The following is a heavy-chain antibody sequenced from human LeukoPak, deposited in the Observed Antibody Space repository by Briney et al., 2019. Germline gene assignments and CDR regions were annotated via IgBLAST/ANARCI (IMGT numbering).Heavy chain of an antibody. D-gene: IGHD6-19*01. Sequence: GSLRLSCAASGFTFSSYWMHWVRQAPGKGLVWVSRINSDWSSTTYADSVKGRFTISRDNAKNTLYLQMNSLRAEDTAVYYCARARSSGWYYFDYWGQGTLVTVSS. CDR1: GFTFSSYW. CDR2: INSDWSST. J-gene: IGHJ4*02. V-gene: IGHV3-74*01. CDR3: ARARSSGWYYFDY.